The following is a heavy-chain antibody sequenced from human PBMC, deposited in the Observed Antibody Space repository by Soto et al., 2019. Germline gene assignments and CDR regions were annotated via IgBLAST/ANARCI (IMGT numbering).Heavy chain of an antibody. CDR1: GFPFDDYA. V-gene: IGHV3-9*01. Sequence: HPGGSLRLSCAASGFPFDDYAMHWVRQAPGKGLEWVSGISWNSGSIGYVDSVKGRFTISRDNAKNSLYLQMNSLRPEDTALYYCTKDISTMVRGDPDYYFDLWGRGTLVTVSS. D-gene: IGHD3-10*01. CDR3: TKDISTMVRGDPDYYFDL. CDR2: ISWNSGSI. J-gene: IGHJ4*02.